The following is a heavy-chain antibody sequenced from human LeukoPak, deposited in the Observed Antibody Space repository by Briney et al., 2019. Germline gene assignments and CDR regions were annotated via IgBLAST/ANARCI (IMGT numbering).Heavy chain of an antibody. V-gene: IGHV3-66*01. CDR2: TYSGGST. J-gene: IGHJ4*02. Sequence: PGGSLRLSCAASGFTFSSYAMSWVRQAPGKGLEWVLVTYSGGSTYYADSVKGRFTISRDNSKNTVYLQMNSLRAEDTAVYYCARDIGSSAGFDYWGQGTLVTVSS. CDR3: ARDIGSSAGFDY. D-gene: IGHD6-13*01. CDR1: GFTFSSYA.